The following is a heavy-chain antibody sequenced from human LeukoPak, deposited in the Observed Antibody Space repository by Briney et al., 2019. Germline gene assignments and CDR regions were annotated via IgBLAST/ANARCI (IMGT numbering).Heavy chain of an antibody. Sequence: PGGSLRLSCAASGFTFSDYYMNWIRRAPGKGLEWVSYIGGSSSHINYADSVKGRFSISRDNAKNSLYLQMNSLRAEDTAVYYCVRAGDDVSVDCVGCGFDIWGQGTMVTVSS. V-gene: IGHV3-11*05. CDR1: GFTFSDYY. CDR2: IGGSSSHI. D-gene: IGHD2-21*01. J-gene: IGHJ3*02. CDR3: VRAGDDVSVDCVGCGFDI.